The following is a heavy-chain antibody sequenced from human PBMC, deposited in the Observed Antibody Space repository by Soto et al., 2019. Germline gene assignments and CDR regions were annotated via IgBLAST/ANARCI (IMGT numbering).Heavy chain of an antibody. V-gene: IGHV4-59*01. CDR1: GGSISSYY. Sequence: SETLSLTCTVSGGSISSYYWSWIRQPPGKGLEWIGYIYDSGSTNYSPSLKSRVTISVDTSKNQFSLKLSSVTAADTAVYYCAREAGPALIAARPNWFDPWGQGTLVTVSS. CDR3: AREAGPALIAARPNWFDP. D-gene: IGHD6-6*01. J-gene: IGHJ5*02. CDR2: IYDSGST.